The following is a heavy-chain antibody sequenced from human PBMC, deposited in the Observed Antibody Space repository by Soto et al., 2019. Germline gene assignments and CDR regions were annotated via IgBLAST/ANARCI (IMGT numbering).Heavy chain of an antibody. V-gene: IGHV1-69*08. CDR3: ASGKSQMTKDRMGFYYYMDV. CDR1: GATFNDYT. J-gene: IGHJ6*03. CDR2: VIPLLDAA. Sequence: QVHLVQSGAEVKKPGSSVRISCAASGATFNDYTFTWVRRAPGQGLEWIGRVIPLLDAANYAEKFQDRVTITADRSTSTVYMELSGLKSEDSAIYYCASGKSQMTKDRMGFYYYMDVWGKGTTVTVSS. D-gene: IGHD2-15*01.